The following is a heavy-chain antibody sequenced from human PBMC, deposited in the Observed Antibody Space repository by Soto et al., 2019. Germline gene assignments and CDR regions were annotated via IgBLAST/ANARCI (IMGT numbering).Heavy chain of an antibody. CDR1: GFTFSGSG. CDR3: NTGRVYGLDV. V-gene: IGHV3-73*01. CDR2: IRNKVNNYAT. J-gene: IGHJ6*02. Sequence: GGSLRLSCAASGFTFSGSGIHWVRQASGKGLEWVGRIRNKVNNYATAYAASVKGRFTISRDDSKNTAYLQMNSLQTEDTAVYYCNTGRVYGLDVWGQGTTVTVSS.